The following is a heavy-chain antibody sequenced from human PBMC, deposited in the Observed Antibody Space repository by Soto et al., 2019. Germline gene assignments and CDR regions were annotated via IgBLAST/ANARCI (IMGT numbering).Heavy chain of an antibody. J-gene: IGHJ6*02. CDR3: ARGAEYQLLSRDYFYGMDV. CDR2: ISYEGSNN. CDR1: GFTFNSHG. D-gene: IGHD2-2*01. V-gene: IGHV3-30*03. Sequence: QVQLVEAGGGVVQPGRSLRLSCGASGFTFNSHGMHWVRQAPGKGLEWVAVISYEGSNNFYAESVKGRFTISRDNSKNTLYLQMNSLRREDTAVYYCARGAEYQLLSRDYFYGMDVWGQGTTVTVSS.